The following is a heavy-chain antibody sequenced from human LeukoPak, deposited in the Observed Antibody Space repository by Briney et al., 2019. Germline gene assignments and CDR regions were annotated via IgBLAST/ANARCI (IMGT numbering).Heavy chain of an antibody. V-gene: IGHV3-48*01. CDR3: ARARGSGWYGNYFDY. D-gene: IGHD6-19*01. CDR2: ISSSSSTI. J-gene: IGHJ4*02. Sequence: GGSLRPSCAASGFTFSSYSMNWVRQAPGKGLEWVSYISSSSSTIYYADSVKGRFTISRDNAKNSLYLQMNSLRAEDTAVYYCARARGSGWYGNYFDYWGQGTLVTVSS. CDR1: GFTFSSYS.